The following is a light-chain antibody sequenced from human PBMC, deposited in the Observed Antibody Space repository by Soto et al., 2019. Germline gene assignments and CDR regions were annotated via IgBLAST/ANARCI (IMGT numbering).Light chain of an antibody. V-gene: IGKV3-20*01. CDR2: VAS. CDR3: QQYGSTPYT. J-gene: IGKJ2*01. CDR1: QSVSDDS. Sequence: IVMTQSPGTLSLSQGERATLSCRASQSVSDDSLDWYQQKPGQAPILVISVASTRATGITDRFRGSGSGIDFTLSISRLEPEDFAIYYCQQYGSTPYTFGRGTRRDIK.